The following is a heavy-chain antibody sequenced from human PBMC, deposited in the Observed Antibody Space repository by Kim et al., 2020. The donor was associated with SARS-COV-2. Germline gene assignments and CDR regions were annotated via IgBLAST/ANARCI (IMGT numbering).Heavy chain of an antibody. J-gene: IGHJ6*02. CDR1: GLTFTNYA. D-gene: IGHD3-10*01. CDR2: LTGGGDNS. Sequence: GGSLRLSCAASGLTFTNYAMSWVRQAPGKGLEWVSTLTGGGDNSYYADSVKGRFTISRDNSKNSVYLQMNSLRAEDTAVYYCASTGFGAQDVWGQGTTVT. CDR3: ASTGFGAQDV. V-gene: IGHV3-23*01.